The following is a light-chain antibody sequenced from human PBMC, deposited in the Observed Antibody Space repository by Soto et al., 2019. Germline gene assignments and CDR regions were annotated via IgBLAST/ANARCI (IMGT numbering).Light chain of an antibody. Sequence: DIVLTQSPVSLPVTPGEPASISCRSSQSLIHTNGHSYLDWYLQRPGQSPHLLISLASNRASGVPDRFSGSGSGTNFTLKISRVEPEDVGFYYCMQALQTPPYTFGQGT. V-gene: IGKV2-28*01. CDR1: QSLIHTNGHSY. J-gene: IGKJ2*01. CDR3: MQALQTPPYT. CDR2: LAS.